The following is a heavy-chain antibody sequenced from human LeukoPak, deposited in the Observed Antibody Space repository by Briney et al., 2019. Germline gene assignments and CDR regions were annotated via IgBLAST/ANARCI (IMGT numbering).Heavy chain of an antibody. V-gene: IGHV3-53*04. J-gene: IGHJ4*02. Sequence: GGSLRLSCAASGFTVSSNYMSWVRQAPGKGLEWVSVIYSAGSTNYADSVRGRFTISRHNSENTLYLQVNSLRVEDTAVYYCAREWRYYDSSGYYDYWGQGTLVTVSS. CDR3: AREWRYYDSSGYYDY. CDR1: GFTVSSNY. D-gene: IGHD3-22*01. CDR2: IYSAGST.